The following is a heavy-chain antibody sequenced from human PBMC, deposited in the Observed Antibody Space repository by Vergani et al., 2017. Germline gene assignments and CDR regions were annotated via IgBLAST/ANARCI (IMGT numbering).Heavy chain of an antibody. D-gene: IGHD3-3*01. CDR1: GGSFSGYY. Sequence: VQLQQWGAGLLKPSETLSLTCAVYGGSFSGYYWSWIRQPPGKGLEWIGEINHSGSTNYNPSLKSRVTISVDTSKNQFSLKLSSVTAADTAVYYCARGLGTIFGGWFDPWGQGTLVTVSS. CDR3: ARGLGTIFGGWFDP. CDR2: INHSGST. J-gene: IGHJ5*02. V-gene: IGHV4-34*01.